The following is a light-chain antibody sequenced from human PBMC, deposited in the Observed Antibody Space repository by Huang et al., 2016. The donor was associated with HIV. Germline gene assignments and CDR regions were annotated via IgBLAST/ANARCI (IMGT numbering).Light chain of an antibody. V-gene: IGKV3-11*01. Sequence: EIVLTQSPATLSLSPGERATLPCRASQSVSSYLAWYQPKPGQAPRLVSYDTSNRAAGLPARFSGSGSGTDFTLTISSLEPEDFAVYYCQQRDNWHWPFGQGTKVEIK. CDR2: DTS. J-gene: IGKJ1*01. CDR3: QQRDNWHWP. CDR1: QSVSSY.